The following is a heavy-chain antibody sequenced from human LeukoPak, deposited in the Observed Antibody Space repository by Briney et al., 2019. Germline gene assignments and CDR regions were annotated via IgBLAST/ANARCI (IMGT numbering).Heavy chain of an antibody. Sequence: GGSLRLSCAASGFTFSSYAMHWVRQAPGKGLEWVAVISYDGSNKYYADSVKGRFTISRDNSKNTLYLQMNSLRAEDTAVYYCAKDLEKWSDFYYFDYWGQGTLVTVSS. J-gene: IGHJ4*02. D-gene: IGHD2-15*01. CDR2: ISYDGSNK. V-gene: IGHV3-30-3*01. CDR3: AKDLEKWSDFYYFDY. CDR1: GFTFSSYA.